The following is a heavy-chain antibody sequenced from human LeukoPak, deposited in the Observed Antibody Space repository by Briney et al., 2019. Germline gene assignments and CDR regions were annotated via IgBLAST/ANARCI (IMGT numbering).Heavy chain of an antibody. CDR3: SRSQVGGDYFDY. D-gene: IGHD3-16*01. V-gene: IGHV3-49*03. J-gene: IGHJ4*02. CDR1: GFTFGDYA. CDR2: IRSKAYGGTT. Sequence: GGSLRLSCTASGFTFGDYAMSWFRRAPGKGLEWVGFIRSKAYGGTTEYAASVKGRFTISRDDSKSIAYLQMNSLKTEDTAVYYCSRSQVGGDYFDYWGQGTLVTVSS.